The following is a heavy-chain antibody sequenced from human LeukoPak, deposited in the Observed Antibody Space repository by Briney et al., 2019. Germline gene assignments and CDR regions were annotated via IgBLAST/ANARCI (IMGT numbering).Heavy chain of an antibody. Sequence: SETLSLTCTVSGGSISSSSYYWGWIRQPPGKGLEWIGSIYYSGSTYYNPSLKSRVTISVDTSKNQFSLELSSVTAADTAVYYCARGADLYDSSGYYYSTAFDIWGQGTMVTVSS. CDR2: IYYSGST. D-gene: IGHD3-22*01. J-gene: IGHJ3*02. CDR1: GGSISSSSYY. CDR3: ARGADLYDSSGYYYSTAFDI. V-gene: IGHV4-39*07.